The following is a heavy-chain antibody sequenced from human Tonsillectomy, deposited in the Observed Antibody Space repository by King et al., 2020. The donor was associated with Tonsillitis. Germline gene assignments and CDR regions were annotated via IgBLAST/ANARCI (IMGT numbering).Heavy chain of an antibody. V-gene: IGHV3-48*01. Sequence: VQLVESGGGLVQPGGSLRLSCAASGFSFRTYSMNWVRQAPGKALEWVSYISSGRTFIYYADSVKGRFTISRDNAKNSLYLQMNSLRAEDTAMYFCARDIEYYYGSRSYLPPDYWGQGTLVTVSS. CDR3: ARDIEYYYGSRSYLPPDY. CDR2: ISSGRTFI. D-gene: IGHD3-10*01. CDR1: GFSFRTYS. J-gene: IGHJ4*02.